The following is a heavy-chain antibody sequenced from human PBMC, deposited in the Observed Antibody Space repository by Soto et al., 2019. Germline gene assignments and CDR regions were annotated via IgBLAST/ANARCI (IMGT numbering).Heavy chain of an antibody. D-gene: IGHD3-3*01. CDR2: INHTGGT. J-gene: IGHJ5*02. CDR3: ATRISVFGLLIPPFDP. CDR1: GGSFNGYY. V-gene: IGHV4-34*01. Sequence: LSLTCAVDGGSFNGYYWNWIRQPPGKGLERIGEINHTGGTHYNPSLKSRVTMSVDTSMNPFSLWLCSVTAADTAISYSATRISVFGLLIPPFDPWGQGTLVTVSS.